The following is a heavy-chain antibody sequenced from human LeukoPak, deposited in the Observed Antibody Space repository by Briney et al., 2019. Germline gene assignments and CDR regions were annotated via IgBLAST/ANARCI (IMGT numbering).Heavy chain of an antibody. D-gene: IGHD3-10*01. Sequence: GGSLRLSCAASGFTFSSYAMHWVRQAPGKGLEWVAVISYDGSNKYYADSVKGRFTISRDNSKNTLYLQMNSLRAEDTAVYYCAKHKWFGELCLDYWGQGTLVTVSS. CDR2: ISYDGSNK. V-gene: IGHV3-30*18. CDR3: AKHKWFGELCLDY. J-gene: IGHJ4*02. CDR1: GFTFSSYA.